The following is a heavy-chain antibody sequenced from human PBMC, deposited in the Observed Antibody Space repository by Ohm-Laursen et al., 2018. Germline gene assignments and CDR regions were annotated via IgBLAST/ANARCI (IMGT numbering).Heavy chain of an antibody. Sequence: SDTLSLTCAVSGGSISSYYWSWIRQPPGKGLEWIGHINYSGNTNYNPSLKSRVTISVDTSKNQFSLKLRSVSAADTAVYYCVMYSSFSVYWGQGTLVTVSS. V-gene: IGHV4-59*08. J-gene: IGHJ4*02. CDR2: INYSGNT. CDR1: GGSISSYY. CDR3: VMYSSFSVY. D-gene: IGHD6-19*01.